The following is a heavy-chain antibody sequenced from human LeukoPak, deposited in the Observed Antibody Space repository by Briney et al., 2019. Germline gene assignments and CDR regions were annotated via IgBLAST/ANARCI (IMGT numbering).Heavy chain of an antibody. J-gene: IGHJ4*02. CDR1: GFTFSSYG. D-gene: IGHD3-22*01. CDR2: ISGSGGST. Sequence: GGSLRLSCAASGFTFSSYGMSWVRQAPGKGLEWVSAISGSGGSTYYADSVKGRFTISRDNSKNTLYLQVNSLRADDTAVYYCAKDQFYDSSGVFDYWGQGTLVTVSS. CDR3: AKDQFYDSSGVFDY. V-gene: IGHV3-23*01.